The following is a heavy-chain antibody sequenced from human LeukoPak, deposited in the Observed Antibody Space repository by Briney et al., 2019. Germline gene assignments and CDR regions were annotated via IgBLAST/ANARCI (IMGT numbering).Heavy chain of an antibody. Sequence: PGGSLRLSCAASGFTFSSYGMHWVRQAPGKGLEWVAFIRYDGSNKYYADSVKGRFTISRDNSKNTLYLQMNSLRAEDTAVYYCAKSPRIAVASFDYWGQGTLVTVFS. V-gene: IGHV3-30*02. CDR1: GFTFSSYG. D-gene: IGHD6-19*01. CDR2: IRYDGSNK. CDR3: AKSPRIAVASFDY. J-gene: IGHJ4*02.